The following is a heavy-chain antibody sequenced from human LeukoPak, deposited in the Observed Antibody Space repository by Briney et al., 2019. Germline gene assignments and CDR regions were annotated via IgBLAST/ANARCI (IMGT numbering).Heavy chain of an antibody. D-gene: IGHD3-22*01. CDR1: GFSLSSFA. CDR3: ARGAPGVVAFDH. CDR2: LSSDGRTQ. J-gene: IGHJ4*02. V-gene: IGHV3-30*04. Sequence: PGGSLRLSCVVSGFSLSSFAMHWVRQAPGMGLEWVTILSSDGRTQNHADSVRGRFTVSRDDSKQTVYLQMNSLRREDTAIYYCARGAPGVVAFDHWGQGALVTVSS.